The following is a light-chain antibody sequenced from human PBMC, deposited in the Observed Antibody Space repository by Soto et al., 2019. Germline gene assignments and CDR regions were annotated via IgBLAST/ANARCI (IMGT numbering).Light chain of an antibody. J-gene: IGLJ1*01. CDR1: SSDVGGYNY. CDR3: SSYTSRTWYV. V-gene: IGLV2-14*01. Sequence: QSALTQPASVSGSPGQSITISCTGTSSDVGGYNYVSWYQQHPGKAPKLMIYDVSNRPSGVSNRFSGSKSGNTASLTISGLQAEDEADYYCSSYTSRTWYVFGTGTKVTVL. CDR2: DVS.